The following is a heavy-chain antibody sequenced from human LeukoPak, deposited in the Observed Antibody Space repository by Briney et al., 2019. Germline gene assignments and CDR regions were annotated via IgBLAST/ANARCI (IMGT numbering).Heavy chain of an antibody. D-gene: IGHD2-21*02. Sequence: GGSLRLSCAASGFIFSSHGMHWVRQAPGKGLEWVAVIWYDGSKKHHADSVKGRFTISRDNSKNTLYLQMNSLRAEDTAVYYCARDGCGGDCYLADYWGQGTLVTVSS. J-gene: IGHJ4*02. CDR2: IWYDGSKK. V-gene: IGHV3-33*01. CDR3: ARDGCGGDCYLADY. CDR1: GFIFSSHG.